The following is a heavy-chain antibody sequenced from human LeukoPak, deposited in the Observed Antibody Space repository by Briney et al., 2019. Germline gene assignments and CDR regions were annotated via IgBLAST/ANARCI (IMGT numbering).Heavy chain of an antibody. CDR1: GGSFSGYY. Sequence: PSETLSLTCAVYGGSFSGYYWSWLRQPPGKGLEWIGSIYHSGSTYYNPSLKSRVTISVDTSKNQFSLKLSSVTAADTAVYYCARGVLYYDILTGYLDYYMDVWGKGTTVTISS. J-gene: IGHJ6*03. V-gene: IGHV4-34*01. D-gene: IGHD3-9*01. CDR2: IYHSGST. CDR3: ARGVLYYDILTGYLDYYMDV.